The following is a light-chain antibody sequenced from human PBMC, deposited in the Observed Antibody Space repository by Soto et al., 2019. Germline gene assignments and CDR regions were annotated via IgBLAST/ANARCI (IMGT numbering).Light chain of an antibody. CDR3: QQSYSTPYP. CDR1: QSLSSY. Sequence: DIQMTQPPSSLSASVGDRVTITCRASQSLSSYLNWYQQKPGKAPMLLIYAASSLQSGVPSRFSGSGSATDFSLTIGSLHPEDFATYYCQQSYSTPYPFGQGTKLESK. CDR2: AAS. J-gene: IGKJ2*01. V-gene: IGKV1-39*01.